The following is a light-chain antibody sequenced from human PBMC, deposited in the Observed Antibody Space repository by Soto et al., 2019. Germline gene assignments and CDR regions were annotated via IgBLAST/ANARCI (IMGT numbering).Light chain of an antibody. V-gene: IGKV1-5*01. J-gene: IGKJ1*01. CDR1: QKISSW. Sequence: DIQMTQSPSTLSASVGDRVTITCRASQKISSWLAWYQQKPGKAPNLLIYDASFLESGVPARFSGSGSGTEFTLTISSLQPDDLATYYCQQYNSYSWTFGQGTKVDIK. CDR3: QQYNSYSWT. CDR2: DAS.